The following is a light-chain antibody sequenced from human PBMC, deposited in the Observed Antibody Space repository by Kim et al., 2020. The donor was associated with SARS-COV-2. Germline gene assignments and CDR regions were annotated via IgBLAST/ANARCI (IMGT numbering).Light chain of an antibody. CDR1: QSVNWY. CDR2: DAS. V-gene: IGKV3-11*01. CDR3: QHRRSWPLT. Sequence: LSPGERATLSCRASQSVNWYLAWYQQKPGQAPRLLIYDASKRATGIPARFSGSGSGTDFTLTISSLQPEDFAVYYCQHRRSWPLTFVGGTKVDIK. J-gene: IGKJ4*01.